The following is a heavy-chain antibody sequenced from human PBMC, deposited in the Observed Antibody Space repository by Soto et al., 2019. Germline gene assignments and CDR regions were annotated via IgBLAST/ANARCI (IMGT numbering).Heavy chain of an antibody. J-gene: IGHJ5*02. Sequence: GASVKVSCKASGGTFSSYAISWVRQAPGQGLEWMGGIIPIFGTANYAQKFQGRVTITADESTSTAYMELSSLRSEDTAVYYCAREVAVAGTFHVRFDPWGQGTLVTVSS. CDR1: GGTFSSYA. CDR2: IIPIFGTA. D-gene: IGHD6-19*01. V-gene: IGHV1-69*13. CDR3: AREVAVAGTFHVRFDP.